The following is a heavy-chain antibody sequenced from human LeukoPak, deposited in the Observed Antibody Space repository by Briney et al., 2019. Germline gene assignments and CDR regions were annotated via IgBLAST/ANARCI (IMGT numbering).Heavy chain of an antibody. V-gene: IGHV1-24*01. CDR1: GYTLSELS. Sequence: ASVKVSCKVSGYTLSELSMHWVRQAPGKGLEWMGGFDPEDGKTIYAQKFQGRVTMTEDTSTDTAYMELSSLISEDTAFYYCATAVVCYDSGSYSDFWGQGTLVTVSS. D-gene: IGHD3-10*01. CDR2: FDPEDGKT. CDR3: ATAVVCYDSGSYSDF. J-gene: IGHJ4*02.